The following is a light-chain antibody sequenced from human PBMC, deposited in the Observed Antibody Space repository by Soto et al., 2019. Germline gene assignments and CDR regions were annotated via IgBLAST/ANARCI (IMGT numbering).Light chain of an antibody. V-gene: IGKV3-20*01. CDR2: GAS. CDR1: QRVTPR. CDR3: QQYGGSPIT. Sequence: ELTVSGGTLAFSEPRSINLSNRASQRVTPRLAWYQHKPGQAPTLLMSGASNRASGVPVRFIGSGSGTEFTLTITRLEPEEFALYYCQQYGGSPITFGLGTRLEIK. J-gene: IGKJ5*01.